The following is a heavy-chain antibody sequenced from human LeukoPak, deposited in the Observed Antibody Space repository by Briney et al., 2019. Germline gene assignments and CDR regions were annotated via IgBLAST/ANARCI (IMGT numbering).Heavy chain of an antibody. Sequence: PSETLSLTCTVSGGSISSSSYYWGWIRQPPGKGLEWIGSIYYSGSTYYNPSLKSRVTISVDTSKNQFSLKLSSVTAADTAVYYCARGHSRDGYNMDYWGQGTLVTVSS. CDR3: ARGHSRDGYNMDY. CDR1: GGSISSSSYY. V-gene: IGHV4-39*01. CDR2: IYYSGST. J-gene: IGHJ4*02. D-gene: IGHD5-24*01.